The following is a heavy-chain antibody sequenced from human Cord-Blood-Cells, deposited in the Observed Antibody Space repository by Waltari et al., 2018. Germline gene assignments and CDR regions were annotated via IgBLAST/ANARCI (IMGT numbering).Heavy chain of an antibody. Sequence: GKGLEWMGIIYPGDSDTRYSPSFQGQVTISADKSISTAYLQWSSLKASDTAMYYCARRSAPTAALDYWGQGTLVTVSS. D-gene: IGHD6-13*01. CDR3: ARRSAPTAALDY. V-gene: IGHV5-51*01. J-gene: IGHJ4*02. CDR2: IYPGDSDT.